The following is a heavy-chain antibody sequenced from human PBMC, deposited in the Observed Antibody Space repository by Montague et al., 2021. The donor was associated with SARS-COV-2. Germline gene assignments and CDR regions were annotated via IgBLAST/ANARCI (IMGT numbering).Heavy chain of an antibody. CDR1: GGSISSYY. CDR3: AREGGITIFGVVIGSPYYYYMDV. D-gene: IGHD3-3*01. V-gene: IGHV4-4*07. Sequence: SETLSLTCTVSGGSISSYYWSWIRQPAGKELEWVGRNYTSGSTNYNPSLKSRVTMFADTSKNQLSLKLSTVTAADTAVYYCAREGGITIFGVVIGSPYYYYMDVWGKGTTVTVSS. CDR2: NYTSGST. J-gene: IGHJ6*03.